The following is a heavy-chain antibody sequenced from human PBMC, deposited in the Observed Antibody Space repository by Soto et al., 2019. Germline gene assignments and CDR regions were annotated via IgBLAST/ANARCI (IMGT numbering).Heavy chain of an antibody. CDR3: ARERGYYDSSGYFDY. V-gene: IGHV3-11*01. CDR1: GFIFSDYY. D-gene: IGHD3-22*01. CDR2: ISSSDNII. J-gene: IGHJ4*02. Sequence: PGGSLRRSCAASGFIFSDYYMSWIRQAPGKGLEWISYISSSDNIIYYADSVKGRFTISRDNAKNSLYLQMNSLRAEDTAVYYCARERGYYDSSGYFDYWGQGTLVTVSS.